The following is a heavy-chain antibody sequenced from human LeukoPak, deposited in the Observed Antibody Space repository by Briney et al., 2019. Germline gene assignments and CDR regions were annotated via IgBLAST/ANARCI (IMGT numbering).Heavy chain of an antibody. CDR3: ARLRLYYDSSDSSGGYFDY. V-gene: IGHV5-51*01. J-gene: IGHJ4*02. CDR2: IYPGDSDT. Sequence: GESLKISCKGSGYSFTSYWIGWVRQMPGKGLEWMGIIYPGDSDTRYSPSFQGQVTISADKSISTAYLQWSSLKASDTAMYYCARLRLYYDSSDSSGGYFDYWGQGTLVTVSS. D-gene: IGHD3-22*01. CDR1: GYSFTSYW.